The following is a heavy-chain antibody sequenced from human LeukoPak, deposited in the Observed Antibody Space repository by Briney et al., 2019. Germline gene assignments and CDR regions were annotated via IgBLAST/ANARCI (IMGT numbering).Heavy chain of an antibody. CDR1: GFTFSDYA. D-gene: IGHD3-22*01. Sequence: PGGSLRLSCAASGFTFSDYAMSWVRQAPGKGLVWVSGISGSGGTTYYGDSVKGRFIISRDNSKNTLYLQMDSLRAEDTAVYYCARGSRRDYDSSGYYYFWYFDLWGRGTLVTVSS. J-gene: IGHJ2*01. V-gene: IGHV3-23*01. CDR2: ISGSGGTT. CDR3: ARGSRRDYDSSGYYYFWYFDL.